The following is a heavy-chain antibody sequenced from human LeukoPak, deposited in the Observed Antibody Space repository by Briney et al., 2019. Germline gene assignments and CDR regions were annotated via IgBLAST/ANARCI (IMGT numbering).Heavy chain of an antibody. CDR2: ITSYGST. J-gene: IGHJ4*02. Sequence: PGGSLRLSCAASGFTFRSYAMNWVRQPPGPGLEWVSAITSYGSTYYADSVKGRFTLSRDNSKNTLYLQMNSLRAEDTAVYYCARPRRGGTVTTSDCWGQGTLVTVSS. CDR1: GFTFRSYA. CDR3: ARPRRGGTVTTSDC. D-gene: IGHD4-17*01. V-gene: IGHV3-23*01.